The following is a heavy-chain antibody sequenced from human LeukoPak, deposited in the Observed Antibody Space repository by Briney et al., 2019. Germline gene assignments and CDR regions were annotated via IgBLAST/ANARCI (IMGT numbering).Heavy chain of an antibody. D-gene: IGHD6-19*01. CDR2: IYYSGTT. V-gene: IGHV4-59*01. CDR3: ARDRDGSAWYTFDN. Sequence: SSETLSLTCTVSGGSISSYYWSWIRQSPGKGLEWIGYIYYSGTTNYNPSLKSRVTISVDTSRKQLSLKLSSVTAADTAFYYCARDRDGSAWYTFDNWGQGTLVTVSS. CDR1: GGSISSYY. J-gene: IGHJ4*02.